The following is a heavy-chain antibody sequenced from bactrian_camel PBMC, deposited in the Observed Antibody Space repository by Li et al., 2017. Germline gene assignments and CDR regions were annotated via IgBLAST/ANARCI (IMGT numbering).Heavy chain of an antibody. CDR1: GTEYSADIC. CDR3: AAVLRLDSCNVGIGANEFRY. Sequence: HVQLVESGGGSVQAGGSLRLSCSASGTEYSADICMAWFRQAPGKEREGVARRDKDGSKTYVDSVKGRFTISKDNAKATLYLQMNSLKPEDTGVYYCAAVLRLDSCNVGIGANEFRYWGQGTQVT. CDR2: RDKDGSK. D-gene: IGHD1*01. J-gene: IGHJ4*01. V-gene: IGHV3S53*01.